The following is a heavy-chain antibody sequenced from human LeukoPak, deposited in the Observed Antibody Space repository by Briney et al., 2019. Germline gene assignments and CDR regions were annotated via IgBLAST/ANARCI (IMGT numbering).Heavy chain of an antibody. J-gene: IGHJ4*02. CDR2: IKQDGSEK. CDR1: GLTFSSYW. D-gene: IGHD3-10*01. V-gene: IGHV3-7*01. Sequence: PGGSLRLSCAASGLTFSSYWMSWVRQAPGKGLEWVANIKQDGSEKYYVDSVKGRFTISRDNAKNSLYLQMNSLRAEDTAVYYCARDMVRGVIIPSYFDYWGQGTLVTVSS. CDR3: ARDMVRGVIIPSYFDY.